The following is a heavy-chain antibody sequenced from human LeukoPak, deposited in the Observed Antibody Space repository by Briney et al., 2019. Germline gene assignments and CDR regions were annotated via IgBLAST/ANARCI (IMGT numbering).Heavy chain of an antibody. CDR3: ARAPYSSSSARHIDY. D-gene: IGHD6-6*01. V-gene: IGHV4-30-4*01. CDR2: IYYSGST. Sequence: SETLSLTCTVSGGSVSSGEYYWSWIRQPPGKGLEWIGYIYYSGSTYYNPSLKSRITISVDTSKNQFSLKLSSVTAADTAVYYCARAPYSSSSARHIDYWGQGTLITVSS. CDR1: GGSVSSGEYY. J-gene: IGHJ4*02.